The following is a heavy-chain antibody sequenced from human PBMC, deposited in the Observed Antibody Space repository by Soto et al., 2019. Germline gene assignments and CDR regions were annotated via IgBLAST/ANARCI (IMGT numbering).Heavy chain of an antibody. CDR1: GFTFSSYA. D-gene: IGHD2-15*01. Sequence: GGSLRLSCAASGFTFSSYAMSWVRQAPGKGLEWVSAISGNGGSTYYADSVKGRFTISRDNSKNTLYLQMNSLRAEDTAVYYCAKVVSVVVAANDAFDIWGQGPMVTVSS. CDR3: AKVVSVVVAANDAFDI. V-gene: IGHV3-23*01. J-gene: IGHJ3*02. CDR2: ISGNGGST.